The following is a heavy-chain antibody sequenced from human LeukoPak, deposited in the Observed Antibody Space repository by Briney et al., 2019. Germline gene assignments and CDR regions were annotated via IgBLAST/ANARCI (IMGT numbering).Heavy chain of an antibody. D-gene: IGHD5-24*01. CDR3: AAAPPKRWLQFRFDY. V-gene: IGHV1-69*13. CDR2: IIPIFGTA. J-gene: IGHJ4*02. Sequence: ASVKVSCKASGYTFTNYGISWVRQAPGQGLEWMGGIIPIFGTANYAQKFQGRVTITADESTSTAYMELSSLRSEDTAVYYCAAAPPKRWLQFRFDYWGQGTLVTVSS. CDR1: GYTFTNYG.